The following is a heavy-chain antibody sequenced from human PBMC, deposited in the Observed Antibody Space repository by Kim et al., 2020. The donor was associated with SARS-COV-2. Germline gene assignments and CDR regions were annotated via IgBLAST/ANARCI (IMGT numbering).Heavy chain of an antibody. CDR3: AKAGDYYDSSGTLDY. V-gene: IGHV3-23*01. D-gene: IGHD3-22*01. Sequence: DSVKGRFTISRNNSKNTLYLQMNSLRAEDTAVYYCAKAGDYYDSSGTLDYWGQGTLVTVSS. J-gene: IGHJ4*02.